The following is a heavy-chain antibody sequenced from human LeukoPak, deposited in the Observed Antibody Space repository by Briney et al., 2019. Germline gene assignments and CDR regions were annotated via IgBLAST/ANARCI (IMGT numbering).Heavy chain of an antibody. Sequence: ASVKVSCKASGGTFSSYAIRWVRQAPGQGLEWMGGIIPIFGTANYAQKFQGRVTITTDESTSTAYMELSSLRSEDTAVYYCASQVYDILTGYYTSFDYWGQGTLVTVSS. D-gene: IGHD3-9*01. V-gene: IGHV1-69*05. J-gene: IGHJ4*02. CDR1: GGTFSSYA. CDR2: IIPIFGTA. CDR3: ASQVYDILTGYYTSFDY.